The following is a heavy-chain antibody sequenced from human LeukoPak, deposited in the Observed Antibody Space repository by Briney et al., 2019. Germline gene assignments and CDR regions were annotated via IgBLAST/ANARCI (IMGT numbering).Heavy chain of an antibody. CDR2: ISSNGGST. CDR1: GFTFSSYA. V-gene: IGHV3-64D*06. CDR3: VKSGWPDYDILTGYVDY. D-gene: IGHD3-9*01. J-gene: IGHJ4*02. Sequence: QPGGSLILSCSASGFTFSSYAMHWVRQAPGKGLEYVSAISSNGGSTYYADSVKGRFTISRDNSKNTLYLQMSSLRAEDTAVYYCVKSGWPDYDILTGYVDYWGQGTLVTVSS.